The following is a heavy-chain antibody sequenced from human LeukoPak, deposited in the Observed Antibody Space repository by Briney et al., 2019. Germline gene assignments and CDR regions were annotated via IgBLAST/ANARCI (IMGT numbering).Heavy chain of an antibody. CDR2: INPSGGST. D-gene: IGHD5-18*01. CDR3: ARDPVTANPSLTTTPFDY. Sequence: EASVKVSCKASGYTFTSYYMRWVRQAPGQGLEWMGIINPSGGSTSYAQKFQGRVTMTRDTSTSTVYMELSSLRSEDTAVYYCARDPVTANPSLTTTPFDYWGQGTLVTVSS. CDR1: GYTFTSYY. J-gene: IGHJ4*02. V-gene: IGHV1-46*01.